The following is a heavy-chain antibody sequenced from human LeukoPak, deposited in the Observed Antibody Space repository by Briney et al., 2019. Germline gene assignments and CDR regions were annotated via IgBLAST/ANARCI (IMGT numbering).Heavy chain of an antibody. CDR3: ARHLSYAGARVTSDAFDI. Sequence: PGGSLRLSCGASGFTFSSHWMSWVRQPPGKGLEWIGYLYYSGSTTCNPSLKSRVTISVDTSKNQFSLRLSSVTATDTAVYYCARHLSYAGARVTSDAFDIWGQGTMVTVSS. V-gene: IGHV4-59*08. CDR1: GFTFSSHW. J-gene: IGHJ3*02. CDR2: LYYSGST. D-gene: IGHD5-18*01.